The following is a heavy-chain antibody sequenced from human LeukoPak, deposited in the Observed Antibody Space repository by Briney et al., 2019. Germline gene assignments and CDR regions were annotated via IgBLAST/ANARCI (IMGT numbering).Heavy chain of an antibody. J-gene: IGHJ4*02. CDR3: ARGAYRTGGSGSY. CDR1: GYTFTSYD. Sequence: GASVKVSCKASGYTFTSYDINWVRQATGQGLEWMGWMDPNSGNTGYAQKFQGRVTMTRNTSISTACMELSSLRSEDTAVYYCARGAYRTGGSGSYWGQGTLVTVSS. D-gene: IGHD1-26*01. CDR2: MDPNSGNT. V-gene: IGHV1-8*01.